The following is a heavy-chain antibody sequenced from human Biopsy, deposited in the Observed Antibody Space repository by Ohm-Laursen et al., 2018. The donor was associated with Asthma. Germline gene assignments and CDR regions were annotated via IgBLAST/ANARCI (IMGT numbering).Heavy chain of an antibody. J-gene: IGHJ4*02. CDR2: ISYDGFNK. CDR1: GFTFSTYG. Sequence: LSLTCAASGFTFSTYGMHWVRQAPGKGLEWVAVISYDGFNKDYGDSVKGRFTISRDNSKNTLYLQMNSLTPDDTAVYFCARGSLGISGTIYWYDWWGQGTLVTVSS. D-gene: IGHD1-7*01. CDR3: ARGSLGISGTIYWYDW. V-gene: IGHV3-30*03.